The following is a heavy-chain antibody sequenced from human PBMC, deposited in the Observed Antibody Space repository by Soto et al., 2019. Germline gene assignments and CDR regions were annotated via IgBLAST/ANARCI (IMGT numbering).Heavy chain of an antibody. CDR2: ISQTVAT. Sequence: SETLSRTCAVSGGAITSGNSYSWAWIRQPPGRGLEWIGSISQTVATSYNPSLKSRVSVSLDKSKNQFYLRLSSVPASDMAVYYRDRAVSHYCGTAFDPLGKGTMVTVSS. D-gene: IGHD3-10*01. J-gene: IGHJ5*02. V-gene: IGHV4-30-2*01. CDR3: DRAVSHYCGTAFDP. CDR1: GGAITSGNSYS.